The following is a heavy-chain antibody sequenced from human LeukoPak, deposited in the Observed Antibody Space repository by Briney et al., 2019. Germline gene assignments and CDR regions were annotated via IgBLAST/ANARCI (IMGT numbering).Heavy chain of an antibody. Sequence: SETLSLTCAVSGGSISSGTYSWSWIRQPPGKGLEWIGYIYYSGTTYYNPSPKSRVTISVDTSKNQFSLKLSSVTAADTAVYYCARVKTWFGELFWYYYYMDVWGNGTTVTVSS. CDR2: IYYSGTT. J-gene: IGHJ6*03. D-gene: IGHD3-10*01. CDR1: GGSISSGTYS. V-gene: IGHV4-30-4*07. CDR3: ARVKTWFGELFWYYYYMDV.